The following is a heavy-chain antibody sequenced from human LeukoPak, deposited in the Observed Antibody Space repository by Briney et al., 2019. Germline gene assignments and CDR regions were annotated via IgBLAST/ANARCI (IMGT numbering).Heavy chain of an antibody. CDR2: ISAYNGNT. J-gene: IGHJ5*02. Sequence: GASVKVSCKASGYTFTSYGISWVRQAPGQGLEWMGWISAYNGNTNYAQKLQGRVTMTTDTSTSTAYMELRSLRSDDTAVYYCARARRNYHRDNWFDPWGQGTPVTVSS. D-gene: IGHD1-7*01. CDR3: ARARRNYHRDNWFDP. CDR1: GYTFTSYG. V-gene: IGHV1-18*01.